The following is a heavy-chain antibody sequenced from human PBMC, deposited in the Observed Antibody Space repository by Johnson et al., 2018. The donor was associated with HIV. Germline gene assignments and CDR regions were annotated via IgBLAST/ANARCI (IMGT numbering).Heavy chain of an antibody. Sequence: VQLVESGGGLVQPGGSLRLSCAASGFTFSSYDMHWVRQATGKGLEWVSTIGPAGDTYYPDSVKGRFTISRENPKNSLYLQMNTLRAGDTAVYYCARDVGYESSGYKGAFDIWGQGTMVTVSS. CDR3: ARDVGYESSGYKGAFDI. J-gene: IGHJ3*02. D-gene: IGHD3-22*01. V-gene: IGHV3-13*01. CDR2: IGPAGDT. CDR1: GFTFSSYD.